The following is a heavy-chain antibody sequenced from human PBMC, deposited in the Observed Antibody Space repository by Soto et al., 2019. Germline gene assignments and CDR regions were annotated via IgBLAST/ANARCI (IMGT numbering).Heavy chain of an antibody. CDR1: GGSISSYY. D-gene: IGHD6-6*01. J-gene: IGHJ5*02. CDR3: ARAFEYGSSYNWFDP. CDR2: IYTSGST. V-gene: IGHV4-4*07. Sequence: SETLSLTCFVSGGSISSYYWSWIRQPAGKGLEWIGRIYTSGSTNYNPSLKSRVTMSVDTSKNQFSLKLSSVTAADTAVYYCARAFEYGSSYNWFDPGGQGPLVTVSS.